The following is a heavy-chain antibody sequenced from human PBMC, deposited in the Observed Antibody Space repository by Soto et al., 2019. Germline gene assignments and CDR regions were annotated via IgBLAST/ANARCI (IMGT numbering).Heavy chain of an antibody. CDR1: GFTFSSNS. CDR3: ARVIWSGHLTSDL. J-gene: IGHJ5*02. V-gene: IGHV3-48*02. Sequence: EVQVVESGGGLVQPGGSLRLSCAASGFTFSSNSMNWVRQAPGKGLEWISYISSSSSTIYAASVKGRFTISRDNAKNSLYLQINSLRYEDTAVYYCARVIWSGHLTSDLWGQGTLVTVSS. D-gene: IGHD3-3*01. CDR2: ISSSSSTI.